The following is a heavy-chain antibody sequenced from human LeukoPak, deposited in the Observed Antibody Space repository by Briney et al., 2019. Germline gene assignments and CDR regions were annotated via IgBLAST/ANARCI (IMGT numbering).Heavy chain of an antibody. J-gene: IGHJ3*02. V-gene: IGHV3-23*01. CDR2: ISGDGNYI. CDR1: GFDFSTYA. Sequence: GGSLRLSCAASGFDFSTYAFSWVRQAPGKGLEWVSAISGDGNYIYYAESVKGRFTVSRDNSRNTLFLRMNSLRGEDTAVYRCARGLAFDIWGQGTMVTVSS. CDR3: ARGLAFDI.